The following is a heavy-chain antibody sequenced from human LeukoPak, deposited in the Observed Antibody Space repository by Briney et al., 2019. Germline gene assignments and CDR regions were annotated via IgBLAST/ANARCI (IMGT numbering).Heavy chain of an antibody. J-gene: IGHJ4*02. CDR1: GFTFGDYA. V-gene: IGHV3-49*04. Sequence: TGGSLRLSCTASGFTFGDYATSWVRQAPGKGLEWVGFIRSKAYGGTTEYAASVKGRFTISRDDSKSIAYLQMNSLKTEDTAVYYCTREAAYGDLDYWGQGTLVTVSS. CDR2: IRSKAYGGTT. D-gene: IGHD4-17*01. CDR3: TREAAYGDLDY.